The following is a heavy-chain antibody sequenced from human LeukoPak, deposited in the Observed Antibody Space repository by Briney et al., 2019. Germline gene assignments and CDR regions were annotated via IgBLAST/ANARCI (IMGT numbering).Heavy chain of an antibody. D-gene: IGHD1-14*01. V-gene: IGHV4-59*12. CDR1: GGSISSYY. CDR3: ARGGNRRGYFDY. CDR2: IYYSGST. Sequence: SETLSLTCTVSGGSISSYYWSWIRQPPGKGLEWIGYIYYSGSTNYNPSLKSRVTISVDTSKNQFSLKLSSVTAADTAVYYCARGGNRRGYFDYWGQGTLVTVSS. J-gene: IGHJ4*02.